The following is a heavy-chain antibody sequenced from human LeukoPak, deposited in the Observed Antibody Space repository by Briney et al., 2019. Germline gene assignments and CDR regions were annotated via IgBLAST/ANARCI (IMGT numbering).Heavy chain of an antibody. Sequence: NSGGSLRLSCAASGFTFSSYSMNWVRQAPGKGLEWVSSISSSSSYIYYADSVKGRFTISRDNAKNSLYLQMNSLRAEDTAVYYCATAGDYYDSSGYPSDAFDIWGQGTMVTVSS. V-gene: IGHV3-21*01. CDR2: ISSSSSYI. CDR3: ATAGDYYDSSGYPSDAFDI. J-gene: IGHJ3*02. D-gene: IGHD3-22*01. CDR1: GFTFSSYS.